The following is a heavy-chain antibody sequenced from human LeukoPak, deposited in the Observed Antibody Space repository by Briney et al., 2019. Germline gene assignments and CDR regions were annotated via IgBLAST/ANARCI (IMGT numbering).Heavy chain of an antibody. CDR1: GGSISSSSFY. CDR3: ASRGTGGRSVDC. J-gene: IGHJ4*02. Sequence: SETLSLTCTVSGGSISSSSFYWGWIRQPPRKGREWIATIYSTGSSYYNPSLKCRVTISVDTSKNQFSLRLSSVTAADTAVYYCASRGTGGRSVDCWGQGTLVTVSS. CDR2: IYSTGSS. V-gene: IGHV4-39*01. D-gene: IGHD1-1*01.